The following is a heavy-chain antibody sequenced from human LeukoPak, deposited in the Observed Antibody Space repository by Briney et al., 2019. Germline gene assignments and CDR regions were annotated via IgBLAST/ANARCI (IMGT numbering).Heavy chain of an antibody. V-gene: IGHV3-11*01. D-gene: IGHD6-19*01. J-gene: IGHJ3*02. CDR2: ISTSGSTI. CDR1: GFTFSDYY. Sequence: GGSLRLSCAASGFTFSDYYMSWIRQAPGKGLEWVSYISTSGSTIYYADSVKGRFTISRDNAKNSLYLQMNSLRAEDTAVYYCAREITVAGNDAFDIWGQGTMVTDSS. CDR3: AREITVAGNDAFDI.